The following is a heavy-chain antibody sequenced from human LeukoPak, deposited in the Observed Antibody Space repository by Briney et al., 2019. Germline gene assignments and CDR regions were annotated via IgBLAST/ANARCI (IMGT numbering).Heavy chain of an antibody. CDR3: ARGYYYDSSGYYGY. J-gene: IGHJ4*02. Sequence: AGGSLRLSCAASGFTFSSYEMNWVRQAPGKGLEWVSYISSSGSTIYYAESGKGRFTISRDNAKNSLYLQMNSLRAEDTAVYYCARGYYYDSSGYYGYWGQGTLVTVSS. CDR1: GFTFSSYE. D-gene: IGHD3-22*01. CDR2: ISSSGSTI. V-gene: IGHV3-48*03.